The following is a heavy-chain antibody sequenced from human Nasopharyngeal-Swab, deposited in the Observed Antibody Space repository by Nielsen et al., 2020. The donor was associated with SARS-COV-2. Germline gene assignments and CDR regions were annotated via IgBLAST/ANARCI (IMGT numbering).Heavy chain of an antibody. CDR2: ISAYNGNT. CDR3: ARDSGKMEWPLGDY. D-gene: IGHD3-3*01. Sequence: ASVKVSCKASGGTFSSYGISWVRQAPGQGLEWMGWISAYNGNTNYAQKLQGRVTMTTDTSTSTAYMELRSLRSDDTAVYYCARDSGKMEWPLGDYWGQGILVTVSS. CDR1: GGTFSSYG. J-gene: IGHJ4*02. V-gene: IGHV1-18*01.